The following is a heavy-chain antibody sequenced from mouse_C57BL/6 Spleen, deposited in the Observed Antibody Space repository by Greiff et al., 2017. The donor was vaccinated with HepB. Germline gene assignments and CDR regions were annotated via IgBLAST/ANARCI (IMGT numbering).Heavy chain of an antibody. CDR2: IDPETGGT. V-gene: IGHV1-15*01. CDR3: TEVDSSGDGWFAY. D-gene: IGHD3-2*02. Sequence: QVQLKESGAELVRPGASVTLSCKASGYTFTDYEMHWVKQTPVHGLEWIGAIDPETGGTAYNQKFKGKAILTADKSSSTAYMELRSLTSEDSAVYYCTEVDSSGDGWFAYWGQGTLVTVSA. J-gene: IGHJ3*01. CDR1: GYTFTDYE.